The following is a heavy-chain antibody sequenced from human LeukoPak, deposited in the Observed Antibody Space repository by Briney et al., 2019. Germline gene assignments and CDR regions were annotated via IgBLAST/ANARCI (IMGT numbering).Heavy chain of an antibody. Sequence: SETLSLTCTVSGGSISTYYWSWIRQPARKGLEWIGRIYTNENTHYNPSLRSRVTMSVDPSKNQFSLKLSSVTAADTAVYYCARAAAAAGGQYFDYWGQGTLVAVSS. CDR3: ARAAAAAGGQYFDY. J-gene: IGHJ4*02. D-gene: IGHD6-13*01. CDR1: GGSISTYY. V-gene: IGHV4-4*07. CDR2: IYTNENT.